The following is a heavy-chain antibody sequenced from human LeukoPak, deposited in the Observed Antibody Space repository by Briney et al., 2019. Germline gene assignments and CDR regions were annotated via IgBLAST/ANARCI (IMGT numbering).Heavy chain of an antibody. CDR2: IKQDGSEK. V-gene: IGHV3-7*01. J-gene: IGHJ4*02. CDR1: GFTFSSYW. CDR3: ARDGRWINYYDGSSPV. D-gene: IGHD3-22*01. Sequence: PGGSLRLSCAASGFTFSSYWMSWVRQAPGKGLEWVANIKQDGSEKYYVDSVKGRFTISRDNAKNSLYLQMNSLRVEDTGVHYCARDGRWINYYDGSSPVWGQGALVTVSS.